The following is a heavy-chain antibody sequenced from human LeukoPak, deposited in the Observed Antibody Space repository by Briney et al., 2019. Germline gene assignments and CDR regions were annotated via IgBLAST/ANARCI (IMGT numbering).Heavy chain of an antibody. CDR1: GGSISSYY. CDR3: ARAYSSSWYWNWFDP. Sequence: PSETLSLTCTVSGGSISSYYWSWIRQPAGKGLEWIGRIYTSGSITYNPSLKSRVTISVGTSKNQFSLKVSSVSAADTAVYYCARAYSSSWYWNWFDPWGQGTLVTVSS. D-gene: IGHD6-13*01. V-gene: IGHV4-4*07. J-gene: IGHJ5*02. CDR2: IYTSGSI.